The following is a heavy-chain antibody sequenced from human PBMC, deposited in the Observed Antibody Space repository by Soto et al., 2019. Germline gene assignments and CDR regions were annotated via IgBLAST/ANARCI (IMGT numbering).Heavy chain of an antibody. CDR2: ISGSGSSV. Sequence: GGSLRLSCAASGFTFSHYVLSWVRQSPERGLEWVSSISGSGSSVYVADSVRGRFIMSRDLSTNTVSLQMNSLRAEDTAVYYCAKVRASYLSASYFYYGLDVWGQGTTVTVSS. CDR3: AKVRASYLSASYFYYGLDV. V-gene: IGHV3-23*01. D-gene: IGHD3-10*01. J-gene: IGHJ6*02. CDR1: GFTFSHYV.